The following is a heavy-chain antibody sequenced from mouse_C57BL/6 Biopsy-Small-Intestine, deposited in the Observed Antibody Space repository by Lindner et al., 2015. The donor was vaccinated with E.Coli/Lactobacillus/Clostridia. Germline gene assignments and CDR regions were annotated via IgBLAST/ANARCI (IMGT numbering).Heavy chain of an antibody. CDR1: GFNIKDDY. Sequence: VQLQESGAELVRPGASVKLSCTASGFNIKDDYMHWVKQRPEQGLEWIGRIGPANGNTKYAPKFQDKATITADTSSNTAYLQLSSLTSEDTAVYYCARWRIYSAMDYWGQGTSVTVSS. V-gene: IGHV14-3*01. J-gene: IGHJ4*01. CDR2: IGPANGNT. CDR3: ARWRIYSAMDY.